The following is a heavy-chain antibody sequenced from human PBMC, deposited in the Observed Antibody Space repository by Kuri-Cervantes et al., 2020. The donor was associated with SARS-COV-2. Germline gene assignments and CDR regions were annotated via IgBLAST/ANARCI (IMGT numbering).Heavy chain of an antibody. CDR1: GFTFSSYG. CDR3: AREGYYDSSGNYAATDMDV. CDR2: IRYDGSNK. Sequence: GGSLRLSCAASGFTFSSYGMHWVRQAPGKGLEWVAFIRYDGSNKYYADSVKGRFTISRDNSKNTVYLQMNSLRSEDTAVYYCAREGYYDSSGNYAATDMDVWGKGTTVTVSS. V-gene: IGHV3-30*02. D-gene: IGHD3-22*01. J-gene: IGHJ6*03.